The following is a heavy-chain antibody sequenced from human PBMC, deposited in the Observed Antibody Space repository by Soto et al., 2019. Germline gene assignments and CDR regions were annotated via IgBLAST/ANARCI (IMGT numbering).Heavy chain of an antibody. D-gene: IGHD3-3*01. Sequence: QVQLVQSGAEVKKPGSSVKVSCKASGGTFSSYAISWVRQAPGQGLEWMGGIIPIFGTANYAQKFQGRVTITADKSTSTAYMELSSMSSADTAVYYCAGSSRFLEWVLIDYGGQGTLVTVSS. CDR2: IIPIFGTA. CDR3: AGSSRFLEWVLIDY. CDR1: GGTFSSYA. V-gene: IGHV1-69*06. J-gene: IGHJ4*02.